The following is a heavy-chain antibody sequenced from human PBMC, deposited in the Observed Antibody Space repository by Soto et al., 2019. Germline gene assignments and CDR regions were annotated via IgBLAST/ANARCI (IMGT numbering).Heavy chain of an antibody. J-gene: IGHJ4*02. CDR3: AKASCGRCSDEQSRYCDY. CDR1: VFTFSSYA. CDR2: ISGSGGST. D-gene: IGHD2-15*01. V-gene: IGHV3-23*01. Sequence: GGSLRLSCASSVFTFSSYAMSCVRHSPGKWLEWVSAISGSGGSTYYADSVKGRFTISRDNSKNTLYLQMNSLRAEDTAVYYCAKASCGRCSDEQSRYCDYWGQGTMVTVXS.